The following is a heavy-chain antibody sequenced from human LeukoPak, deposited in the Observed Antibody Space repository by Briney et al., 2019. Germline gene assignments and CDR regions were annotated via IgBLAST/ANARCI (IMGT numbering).Heavy chain of an antibody. J-gene: IGHJ4*02. V-gene: IGHV4-39*01. Sequence: SETLSLTCTVSGGSISSSSYYWGWIRQPPGKGLEGIGSIYYSGSTFYNPSLKSRVTISVDTSKNQFSLKLSSVTAADTAVYYCARGFREDTGYDWGSACWGQGTLVTVSS. CDR2: IYYSGST. D-gene: IGHD5-12*01. CDR1: GGSISSSSYY. CDR3: ARGFREDTGYDWGSAC.